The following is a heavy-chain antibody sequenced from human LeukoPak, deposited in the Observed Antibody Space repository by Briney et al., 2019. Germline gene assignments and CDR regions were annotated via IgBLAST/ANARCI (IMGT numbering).Heavy chain of an antibody. CDR1: GFTFINYG. J-gene: IGHJ4*02. V-gene: IGHV3-30*02. Sequence: GGSLRLSCGASGFTFINYGMHWVRQAPGKGLEWGAFIRYDGSKKYYADSVKGRFTISRDNSKNMVYVQMTSLRAEDTAVYYCAKDGEIISYGSDYSGQGTLVTVSS. D-gene: IGHD3-10*01. CDR2: IRYDGSKK. CDR3: AKDGEIISYGSDY.